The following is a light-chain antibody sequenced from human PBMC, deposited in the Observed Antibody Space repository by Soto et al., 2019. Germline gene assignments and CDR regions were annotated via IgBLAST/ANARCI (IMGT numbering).Light chain of an antibody. CDR3: TSYTASSIYV. J-gene: IGLJ1*01. V-gene: IGLV2-8*01. CDR1: SSDVGAYNF. Sequence: QSALTQPPSASGSPGQSVAISCTGTSSDVGAYNFVSWYQQQPGKAPKLMIYDVSKRPSGVPDRFSGSKSGNTASLTVSGLQAEDEADYYCTSYTASSIYVFGTGTKLTVL. CDR2: DVS.